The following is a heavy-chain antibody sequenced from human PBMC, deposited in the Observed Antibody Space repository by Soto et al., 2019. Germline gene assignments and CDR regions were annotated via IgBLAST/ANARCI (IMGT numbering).Heavy chain of an antibody. CDR3: ARGSGYFRLYYFDY. V-gene: IGHV4-34*01. D-gene: IGHD3-3*01. J-gene: IGHJ4*02. CDR1: GGSFSGYY. CDR2: INHSGST. Sequence: SETLSLTCAVYGGSFSGYYWSWIRQPPGKGLEWIGEINHSGSTNYNPSLKSRVTISVDTSKNQFSLKLSSVTAADTAVYYCARGSGYFRLYYFDYWGQGTLVTVSS.